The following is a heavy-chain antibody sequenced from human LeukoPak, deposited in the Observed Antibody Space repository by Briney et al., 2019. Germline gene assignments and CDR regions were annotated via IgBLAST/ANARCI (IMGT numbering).Heavy chain of an antibody. D-gene: IGHD3-3*01. V-gene: IGHV3-23*01. CDR3: AKSSNFWSGYSDS. CDR2: ITGVGGTT. Sequence: SAITGVGGTTYYADSVKGRFTISRDNSKNTLYLQMNSLRAEDTAVYYCAKSSNFWSGYSDSWGQGTLVSVSS. J-gene: IGHJ4*02.